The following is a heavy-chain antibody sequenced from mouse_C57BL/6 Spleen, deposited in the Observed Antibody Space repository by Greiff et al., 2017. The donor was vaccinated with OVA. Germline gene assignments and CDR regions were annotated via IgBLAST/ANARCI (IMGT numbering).Heavy chain of an antibody. Sequence: VQLQQSGAELVRPGSSVKLSCKASGYTFTSYWMHWVKQRPIQGLEWIGNIDPSDSETHYNQKFKDKATLTVDKSSSTAYMQLSSLTSEDSAVYYCVYYDYDGGYYFDYWGQGTTLTVSS. D-gene: IGHD2-4*01. CDR2: IDPSDSET. J-gene: IGHJ2*01. V-gene: IGHV1-52*01. CDR3: VYYDYDGGYYFDY. CDR1: GYTFTSYW.